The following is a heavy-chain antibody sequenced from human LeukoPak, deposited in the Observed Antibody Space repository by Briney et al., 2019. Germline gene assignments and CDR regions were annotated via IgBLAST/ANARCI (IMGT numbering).Heavy chain of an antibody. D-gene: IGHD6-19*01. Sequence: GGSLRLSCAASGFTFSSYAMSWVCQAPGKGLEWVSAISGSGGSTYYADSVKGRFTISRDNSKNTLYLQMNSLRAEDTAVYYCAKDGSGWLNFDYWGQGTLVTVSS. CDR3: AKDGSGWLNFDY. CDR1: GFTFSSYA. CDR2: ISGSGGST. J-gene: IGHJ4*02. V-gene: IGHV3-23*01.